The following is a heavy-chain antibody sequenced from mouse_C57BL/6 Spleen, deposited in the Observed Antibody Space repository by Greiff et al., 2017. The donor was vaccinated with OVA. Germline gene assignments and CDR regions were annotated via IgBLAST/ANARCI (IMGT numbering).Heavy chain of an antibody. D-gene: IGHD2-10*01. CDR2: SRNKANDYTT. CDR3: ARSGLPRKYFDV. V-gene: IGHV7-1*01. CDR1: GFTFSDFY. J-gene: IGHJ1*03. Sequence: EVQLVESGGGLVQSGRSLRLSCATSGFTFSDFYMEWVRQAPGKGLEWIAASRNKANDYTTEYSASVKGRFIVSRDTSQSILYLQMNALRAEDTAIYYCARSGLPRKYFDVWGTGTTVTVSS.